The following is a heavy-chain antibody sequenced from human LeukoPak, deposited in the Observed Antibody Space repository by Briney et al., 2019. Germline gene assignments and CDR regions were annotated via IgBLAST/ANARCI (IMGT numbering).Heavy chain of an antibody. J-gene: IGHJ4*02. D-gene: IGHD1-26*01. CDR2: IRYDGSNK. V-gene: IGHV3-30*02. CDR3: ATGYRYSGSYDY. CDR1: GFTFSSYG. Sequence: PGGSLRLSCAASGFTFSSYGMHWVRQAPGKGLEWVAFIRYDGSNKYYADSVKGRFTISRDNAKNSLYLQMNSLRAEDMALYYCATGYRYSGSYDYWGQGTLVTVSS.